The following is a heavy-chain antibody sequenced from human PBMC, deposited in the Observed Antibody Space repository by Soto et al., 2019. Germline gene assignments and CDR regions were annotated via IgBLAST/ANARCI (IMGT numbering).Heavy chain of an antibody. Sequence: GGSLRLSCAASGFTFNKYGMHWVRQAPGKGLEWVAAISNDGSSEYYADSVLGRFTISRDNPKNTLYLQMNSLKSEDTAVYSCAHHERGSYFAYWGQGTLVTVSS. CDR1: GFTFNKYG. CDR3: AHHERGSYFAY. V-gene: IGHV3-30*03. CDR2: ISNDGSSE. J-gene: IGHJ4*02. D-gene: IGHD3-16*01.